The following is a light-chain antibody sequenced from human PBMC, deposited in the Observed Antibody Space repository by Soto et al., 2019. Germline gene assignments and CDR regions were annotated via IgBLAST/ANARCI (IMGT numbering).Light chain of an antibody. J-gene: IGLJ3*02. Sequence: QSALTQPRSVSGSPGQSVTISCTGTSSDVGNYNYVSWYQHHPGKAPKVIIYDVTKWPSGVPDRFSGSKSGNTASLTISGLQAEDEADYYCCSYAGAYTWVFGGGTKVTVL. CDR1: SSDVGNYNY. CDR3: CSYAGAYTWV. CDR2: DVT. V-gene: IGLV2-11*01.